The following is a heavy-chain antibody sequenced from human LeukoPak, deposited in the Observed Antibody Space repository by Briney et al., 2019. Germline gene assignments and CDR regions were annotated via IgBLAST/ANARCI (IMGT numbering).Heavy chain of an antibody. CDR3: AKDSAVAGLVFDY. J-gene: IGHJ4*02. CDR1: GFTFSSYA. V-gene: IGHV3-23*01. CDR2: ISGSGGST. D-gene: IGHD6-19*01. Sequence: PGGSLRLSCAASGFTFSSYAMTWVRQAPGKGLEWVSSISGSGGSTYYADSVKGRFTISRDNSKNTLYLQMNSLRPEDTAVYYCAKDSAVAGLVFDYWGQGTLVTVSS.